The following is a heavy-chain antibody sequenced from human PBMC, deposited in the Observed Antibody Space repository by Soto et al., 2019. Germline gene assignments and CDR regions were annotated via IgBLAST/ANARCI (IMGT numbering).Heavy chain of an antibody. J-gene: IGHJ4*02. CDR1: GFTFSSYG. D-gene: IGHD3-10*01. CDR3: AKLLGETRAGINYGSGSYHRDY. V-gene: IGHV3-30*18. Sequence: GGSLRLSCAAPGFTFSSYGMHWVRQAPGKGLEWVAVISYDGSNKYYADSVKGRFTISRDNSKDTLYLQMNSLRAEDTAVYYCAKLLGETRAGINYGSGSYHRDYWGQGTLVTVSS. CDR2: ISYDGSNK.